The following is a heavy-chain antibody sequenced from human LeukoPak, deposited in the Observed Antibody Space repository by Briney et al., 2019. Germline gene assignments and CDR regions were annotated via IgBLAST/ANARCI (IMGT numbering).Heavy chain of an antibody. CDR3: ARDGVAAAGTAVGWFDP. Sequence: SGTLSLTCAVSGGSISSSNWWSWVRQPPGKGLEWIGEIYHSGSTNYNPSLKSRVTISVDKSKNQFSLKLSSVTAADTAVYYCARDGVAAAGTAVGWFDPWGQGTLVTVSS. CDR2: IYHSGST. D-gene: IGHD6-13*01. CDR1: GGSISSSNW. V-gene: IGHV4-4*02. J-gene: IGHJ5*02.